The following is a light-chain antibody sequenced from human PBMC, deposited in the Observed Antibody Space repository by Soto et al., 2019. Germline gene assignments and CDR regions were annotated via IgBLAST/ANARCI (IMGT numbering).Light chain of an antibody. J-gene: IGKJ5*01. CDR3: QQYNSYSIT. V-gene: IGKV1-5*01. Sequence: DIQMTQSPSTLPASVGHRLSITCRASQSISSWLAWYKQKPGKAPKILSYDASSLESGVPSRFRGSGSGTEFTLTISSLKPDDFETYYCQQYNSYSITFGQGTRLEIK. CDR1: QSISSW. CDR2: DAS.